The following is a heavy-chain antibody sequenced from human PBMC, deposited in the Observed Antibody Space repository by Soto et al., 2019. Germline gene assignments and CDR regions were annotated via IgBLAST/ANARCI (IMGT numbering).Heavy chain of an antibody. CDR1: GGTFSSYA. D-gene: IGHD3-22*01. Sequence: SVKVSCKASGGTFSSYAISWVRQAPGQGLEWMGGIIPIFGTANYAQKFQGGVTITEDESKSTEYMELSSLRSEDTAVYYCARANRKGLYYGMDVWGQGNTVTVSS. J-gene: IGHJ6*02. CDR2: IIPIFGTA. CDR3: ARANRKGLYYGMDV. V-gene: IGHV1-69*13.